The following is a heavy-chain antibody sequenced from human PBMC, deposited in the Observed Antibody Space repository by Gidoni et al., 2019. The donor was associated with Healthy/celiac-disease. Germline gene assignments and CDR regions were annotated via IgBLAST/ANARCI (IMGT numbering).Heavy chain of an antibody. J-gene: IGHJ4*02. CDR2: ISGSGGST. D-gene: IGHD6-19*01. V-gene: IGHV3-23*01. CDR1: GFTFSSYA. Sequence: EVQLLESGGGLIQPGGSLRLSCAASGFTFSSYAMSWVRQAPGKGLEWVSAISGSGGSTYYADSGKGRFNISRDNSKNTLYLQMNSLRAEDTAVYYCAKDATVAGVPFDYWGQGTLVTVSS. CDR3: AKDATVAGVPFDY.